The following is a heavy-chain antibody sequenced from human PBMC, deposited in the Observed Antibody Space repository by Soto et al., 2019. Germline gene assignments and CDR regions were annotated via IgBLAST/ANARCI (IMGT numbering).Heavy chain of an antibody. CDR3: ARVYDILTGPYEYYFDY. CDR1: GGSISSYY. D-gene: IGHD3-9*01. V-gene: IGHV4-59*01. Sequence: TLSLTCTVSGGSISSYYWSWIRQPPGKGLEWIGYIYYSGSTNYNPSLKSRVTISVDTSKNQFSLKLSSVTAADTAVYYCARVYDILTGPYEYYFDYWGQGTLVTVSS. CDR2: IYYSGST. J-gene: IGHJ4*02.